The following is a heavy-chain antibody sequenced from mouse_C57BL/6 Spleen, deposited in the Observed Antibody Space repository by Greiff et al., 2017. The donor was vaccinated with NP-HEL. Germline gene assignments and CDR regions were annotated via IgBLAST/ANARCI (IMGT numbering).Heavy chain of an antibody. V-gene: IGHV1-7*01. D-gene: IGHD2-5*01. CDR1: GYTFTSYW. J-gene: IGHJ4*01. CDR3: ARRYSNYVRAMDY. Sequence: VQLQQSGAELAKPGASVKLSCKASGYTFTSYWMHWVKQRPGQGLEWIGYINPSSGYTKYNQKFKDKATLTADKSSSTAYMQLSSLTYEDSAVYYCARRYSNYVRAMDYWGQGTSVTVSS. CDR2: INPSSGYT.